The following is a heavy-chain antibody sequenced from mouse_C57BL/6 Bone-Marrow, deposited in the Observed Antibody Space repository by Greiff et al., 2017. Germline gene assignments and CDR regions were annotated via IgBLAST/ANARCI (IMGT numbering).Heavy chain of an antibody. V-gene: IGHV5-4*01. CDR1: GFTFSSYA. CDR2: ISDGGSYT. CDR3: ARERLPGYFDV. J-gene: IGHJ1*03. Sequence: EVQGVESGGGLVKPGGSLKLSCAASGFTFSSYAMSWVRQTPEKRLEWVATISDGGSYTYYPDNVKGRFTISRDNAKNNLYLQMSHLKSEDTAMYYCARERLPGYFDVWGTGTTVTVSS.